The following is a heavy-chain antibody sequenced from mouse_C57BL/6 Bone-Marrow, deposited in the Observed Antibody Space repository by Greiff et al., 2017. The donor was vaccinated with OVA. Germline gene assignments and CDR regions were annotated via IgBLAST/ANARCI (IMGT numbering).Heavy chain of an antibody. CDR3: ARDETGTRAMDY. J-gene: IGHJ4*01. Sequence: DVMLVESEGGLVQPGSSMKLSCTASGFTFSDYYMAWVRQVPEKGLEWVANINYDGSSTYYLDSLKSRFIISRDNAKNILYLQMSSLKSEDTATYYCARDETGTRAMDYWGQGTSVTVSS. V-gene: IGHV5-16*01. CDR1: GFTFSDYY. D-gene: IGHD4-1*01. CDR2: INYDGSST.